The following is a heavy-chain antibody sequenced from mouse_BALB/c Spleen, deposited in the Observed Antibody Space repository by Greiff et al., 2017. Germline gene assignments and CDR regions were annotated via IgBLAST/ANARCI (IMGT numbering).Heavy chain of an antibody. J-gene: IGHJ4*01. CDR1: GYAFTNYW. D-gene: IGHD3-1*01. V-gene: IGHV1-63*01. CDR3: ARSGGSQAMDY. Sequence: QVQLQQSGAELVRPGTSVKISCKASGYAFTNYWLGWVKQRPGHGLEWIGDIYPGSGNTYYNEKFKGKATLTADKSSSTAYMQLSSLTSEDSAVYFCARSGGSQAMDYWGQGTSVTVSS. CDR2: IYPGSGNT.